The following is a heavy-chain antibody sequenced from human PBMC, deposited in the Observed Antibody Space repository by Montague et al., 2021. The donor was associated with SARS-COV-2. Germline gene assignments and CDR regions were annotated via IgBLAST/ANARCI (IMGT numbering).Heavy chain of an antibody. CDR2: IYYSGST. D-gene: IGHD3-22*01. CDR3: ARGRDGYYHRSALFDY. CDR1: GGSISSYY. Sequence: SETLSLTCTVSGGSISSYYWSRIRQPPGKGLEWIGYIYYSGSTNYNPSLKSRVTISVDTSKNQFSLKLTSVTTADTAVYYCARGRDGYYHRSALFDYWGQGTLVTVSS. J-gene: IGHJ4*02. V-gene: IGHV4-59*01.